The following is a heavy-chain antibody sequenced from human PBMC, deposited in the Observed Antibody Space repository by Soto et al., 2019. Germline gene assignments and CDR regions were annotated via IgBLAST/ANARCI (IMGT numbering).Heavy chain of an antibody. CDR2: INPKNGDT. CDR3: ARRGGYYDY. D-gene: IGHD3-16*01. J-gene: IGHJ4*02. V-gene: IGHV1-2*02. CDR1: GYSFTGYY. Sequence: QVQLVQSGAEVKEPGASVKVSCKASGYSFTGYYIHWVRQAPGPGLEWMGWINPKNGDTTYAQKFQGVVTMTGDTSISTVYMELSRLRSHDTAVYYCARRGGYYDYWGQGTLVTVSS.